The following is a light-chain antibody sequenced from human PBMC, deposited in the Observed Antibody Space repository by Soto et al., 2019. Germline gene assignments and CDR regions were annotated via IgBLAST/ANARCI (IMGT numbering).Light chain of an antibody. Sequence: EIVLTQSPATLSFYPGERAALSCRASQSVSSYLAWYQQKPGQAPRLLIYDSSNRATGIPARFSGSGSGTDFTLTIISLQSEDFAVYDCQQRSSWPLTFGGGTKVEIK. J-gene: IGKJ4*01. CDR3: QQRSSWPLT. CDR2: DSS. V-gene: IGKV3-11*01. CDR1: QSVSSY.